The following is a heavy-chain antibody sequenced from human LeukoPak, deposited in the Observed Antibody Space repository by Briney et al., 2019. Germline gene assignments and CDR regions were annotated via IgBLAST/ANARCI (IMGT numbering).Heavy chain of an antibody. V-gene: IGHV3-30*04. J-gene: IGHJ4*02. D-gene: IGHD3-9*01. CDR3: AREPVTDDILTGPYFDY. CDR2: ISYDGSNK. Sequence: GRSLRLSCAASGFTFSSYAMHWVRQAPGKGLEWVAVISYDGSNKYYADSVKGRFTISRDNYKNTLYLQMNSLRAEDTAVYYCAREPVTDDILTGPYFDYWGQGTLVTVSS. CDR1: GFTFSSYA.